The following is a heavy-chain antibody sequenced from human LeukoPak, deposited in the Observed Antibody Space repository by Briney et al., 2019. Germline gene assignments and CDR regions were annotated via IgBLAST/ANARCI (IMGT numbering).Heavy chain of an antibody. Sequence: GASVKVSCKASGYTFTGYYMHWVRQAPRQGLEWMGWINPNSGGTNYAQNFQVRVTINRDTPISTAYIELSRLRSDDTAVYYCARSPRRPGYCSSTSCYGGDFWGQGTLVTASS. D-gene: IGHD2-2*01. CDR2: INPNSGGT. CDR3: ARSPRRPGYCSSTSCYGGDF. CDR1: GYTFTGYY. J-gene: IGHJ4*02. V-gene: IGHV1-2*02.